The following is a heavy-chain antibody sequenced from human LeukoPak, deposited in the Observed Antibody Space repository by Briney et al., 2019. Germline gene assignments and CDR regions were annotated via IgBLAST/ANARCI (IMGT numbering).Heavy chain of an antibody. CDR1: GFTFSDYY. V-gene: IGHV3-11*01. D-gene: IGHD2-21*02. CDR2: ISSSGSTI. CDR3: ARDHYDCGGDCYLLLSDYGMDV. Sequence: GGSLRLSCAASGFTFSDYYMSWIRQAPGKGLEWVSYISSSGSTIYYADSVKGRFTISRDNAKNSLYLQMNSLRAEDTAVYYCARDHYDCGGDCYLLLSDYGMDVWGQGTTVTVSS. J-gene: IGHJ6*02.